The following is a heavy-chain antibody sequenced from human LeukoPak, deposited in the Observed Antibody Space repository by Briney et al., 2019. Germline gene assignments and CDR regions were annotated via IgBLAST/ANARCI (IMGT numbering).Heavy chain of an antibody. Sequence: GRSLRLSCAASGFTFSSYAMHWVRQAPGKGLEWVAVISYDGSNKYYADSVKGRFTISRDNPKNTLYLQMNSLRAEDTAVYYCARGGFTIFGVVTPGDGMDVWGQGTTVTVSS. D-gene: IGHD3-3*01. J-gene: IGHJ6*02. V-gene: IGHV3-30-3*01. CDR3: ARGGFTIFGVVTPGDGMDV. CDR1: GFTFSSYA. CDR2: ISYDGSNK.